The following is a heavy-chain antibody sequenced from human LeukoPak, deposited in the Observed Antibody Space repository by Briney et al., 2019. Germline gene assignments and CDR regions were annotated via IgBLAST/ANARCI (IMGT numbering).Heavy chain of an antibody. CDR1: GFPFSDYG. CDR2: MSHDGNNK. Sequence: GGSLRLSCAASGFPFSDYGMYWVRQAPGKGLEWLAVMSHDGNNKYYADSVKGRITISRDNSMNTLYLQMNSLRAEDTAVYYCARDFAMYYYYYMDVWGKGTTVTVSS. J-gene: IGHJ6*03. CDR3: ARDFAMYYYYYMDV. V-gene: IGHV3-30*03.